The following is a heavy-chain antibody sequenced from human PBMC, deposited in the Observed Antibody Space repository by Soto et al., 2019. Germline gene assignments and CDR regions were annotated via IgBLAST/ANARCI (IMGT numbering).Heavy chain of an antibody. CDR2: IKQDGSEE. V-gene: IGHV3-7*01. CDR3: VRSQARRTAASYYSYLDV. Sequence: EVQLVESGGGLVQPGGSLRLSCEVAEFTFSSYWMSWVRQAPGKGLEWVANIKQDGSEEYYVDSVKGRFTISRYNAKNAVYLNMDSMSAEDTAVYYWVRSQARRTAASYYSYLDVWRRGKTVNVS. J-gene: IGHJ6*03. D-gene: IGHD2-2*01. CDR1: EFTFSSYW.